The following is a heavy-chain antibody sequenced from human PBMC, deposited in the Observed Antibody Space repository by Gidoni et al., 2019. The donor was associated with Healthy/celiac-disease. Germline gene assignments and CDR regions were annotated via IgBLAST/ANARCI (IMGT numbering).Heavy chain of an antibody. D-gene: IGHD3-3*01. V-gene: IGHV4-34*01. CDR3: ARTTITIFGVVRGMDV. CDR2: INHSGST. J-gene: IGHJ6*02. CDR1: GGSFSGYY. Sequence: QVQLQQWGAGLLKPSETLSLTCAVYGGSFSGYYWSWIRQPPGKGLEWIGEINHSGSTNYNPSLKSRVTISVDTSKNQFSLKLSSVTAADTAVYYCARTTITIFGVVRGMDVWGQGTTVTVSS.